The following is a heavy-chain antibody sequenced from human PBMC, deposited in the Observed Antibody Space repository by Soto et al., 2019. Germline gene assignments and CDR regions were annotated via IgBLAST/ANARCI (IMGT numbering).Heavy chain of an antibody. CDR2: ISYDGSNK. J-gene: IGHJ5*02. CDR1: GFTFSNYG. CDR3: AKVGPKVTTVGGWFDP. Sequence: QVQLVESGRGVVQPGRSLRLSCAASGFTFSNYGMHWVRQAPGKGLEWVAVISYDGSNKFYADSVKGRFTISRDNSKNTLYLQVNSLRTEDTAVYYCAKVGPKVTTVGGWFDPWGQGTLVTVSS. D-gene: IGHD4-17*01. V-gene: IGHV3-30*18.